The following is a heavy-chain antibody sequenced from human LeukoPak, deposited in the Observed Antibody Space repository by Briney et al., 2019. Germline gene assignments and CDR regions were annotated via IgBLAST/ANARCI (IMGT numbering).Heavy chain of an antibody. J-gene: IGHJ5*02. CDR2: IKQDGSEK. D-gene: IGHD6-13*01. CDR3: ARVCSSSWYGDWFDP. V-gene: IGHV3-7*01. CDR1: GFTFSSYW. Sequence: GGSLRLSCAASGFTFSSYWMSWVRQAPGKGLEWVANIKQDGSEKYYVDSVKGRFTISRDNAKNSLYLQMNSLRAEDTAVYYCARVCSSSWYGDWFDPWGQGTLVTVSS.